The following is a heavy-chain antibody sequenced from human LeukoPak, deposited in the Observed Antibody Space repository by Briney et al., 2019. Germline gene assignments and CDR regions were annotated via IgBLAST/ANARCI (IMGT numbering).Heavy chain of an antibody. D-gene: IGHD3-9*01. Sequence: GGSLRLSCAASGFTFSSYAMSWVRQAPGKGLEWVSAISGSGGSTYYADSVKGRFTISRDNSKNTLYLQMNSLRAEDTAVYYCAKVRVDDILTKKSYYYYYGMDVWGQGTTVTVSS. J-gene: IGHJ6*02. V-gene: IGHV3-23*01. CDR2: ISGSGGST. CDR3: AKVRVDDILTKKSYYYYYGMDV. CDR1: GFTFSSYA.